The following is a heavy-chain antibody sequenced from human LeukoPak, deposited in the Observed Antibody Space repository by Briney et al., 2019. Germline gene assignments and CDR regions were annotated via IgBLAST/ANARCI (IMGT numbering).Heavy chain of an antibody. Sequence: GESLKISCKGSGYNFTIYWIGWVRQMPGKGLEWMGIIYPGDSDTRYSPSFQGQVTISADKSISTAYLQWSSLKASDAAMYYCAIFDFLFGEIDNWFDPWGQGTQVTVSS. CDR3: AIFDFLFGEIDNWFDP. D-gene: IGHD3-16*01. CDR2: IYPGDSDT. CDR1: GYNFTIYW. J-gene: IGHJ5*02. V-gene: IGHV5-51*01.